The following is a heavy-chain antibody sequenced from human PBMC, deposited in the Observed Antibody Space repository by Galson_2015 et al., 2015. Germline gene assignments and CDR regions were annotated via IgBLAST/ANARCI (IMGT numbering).Heavy chain of an antibody. D-gene: IGHD3-22*01. CDR3: AREGYYYDSSGFYGMDV. CDR2: INHYSGGT. CDR1: GDSFTSYY. Sequence: VMVSCKASGDSFTSYYMHWGRQPPRRGLEWRVRINHYSGGTNYAHNFQGRVTITRDTSMSTAYLKLSRMRADDTAVYYCAREGYYYDSSGFYGMDVWGQGTTVTVSS. V-gene: IGHV1-2*06. J-gene: IGHJ6*02.